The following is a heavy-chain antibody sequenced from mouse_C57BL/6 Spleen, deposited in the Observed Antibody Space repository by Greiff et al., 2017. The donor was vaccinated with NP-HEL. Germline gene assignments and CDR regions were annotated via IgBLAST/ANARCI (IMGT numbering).Heavy chain of an antibody. CDR1: GYTFTSYW. V-gene: IGHV1-69*01. Sequence: QVQLQQPGAELVMPGASVKLSCKASGYTFTSYWMHWVKQRPGQGLEWIGEIDPSDSYTNYNQKFKGKSTLTVDKSSSTAYMQLSSLTSEDSAVYYCARRWDYEGVFFDYWGQGTTLTVSS. J-gene: IGHJ2*01. CDR2: IDPSDSYT. D-gene: IGHD2-4*01. CDR3: ARRWDYEGVFFDY.